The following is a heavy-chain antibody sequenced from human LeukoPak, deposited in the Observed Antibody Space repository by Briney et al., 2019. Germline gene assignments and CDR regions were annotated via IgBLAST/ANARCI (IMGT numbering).Heavy chain of an antibody. Sequence: PGGSLRLSCAASGVTFSSSSMYCVREAPGEGLEWGSSISSRSSYIYYADSDKGRFTISRDNDKNSLYLQIHDLRADDTAVYYCVKKGQADDDGKPDWGQGTLVTVSS. CDR2: ISSRSSYI. CDR3: VKKGQADDDGKPD. J-gene: IGHJ4*02. CDR1: GVTFSSSS. V-gene: IGHV3-21*04. D-gene: IGHD1-1*01.